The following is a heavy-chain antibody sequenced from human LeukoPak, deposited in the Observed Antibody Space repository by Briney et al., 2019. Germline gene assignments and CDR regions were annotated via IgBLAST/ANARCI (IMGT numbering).Heavy chain of an antibody. D-gene: IGHD6-19*01. CDR3: ARAPEFSSGWLLDC. V-gene: IGHV4-4*07. Sequence: SETLSLTCTVSGGSTSTYYWSWIRQSAGKGLEWIGRIHTSGSTDYNPSLRSRVTMSVDTSKNRFSLKVSSVTAADTGIYYCARAPEFSSGWLLDCWGQGSLVTVSS. J-gene: IGHJ4*02. CDR1: GGSTSTYY. CDR2: IHTSGST.